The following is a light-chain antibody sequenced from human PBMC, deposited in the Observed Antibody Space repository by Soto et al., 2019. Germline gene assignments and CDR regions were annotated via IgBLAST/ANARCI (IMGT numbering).Light chain of an antibody. CDR1: QSISSY. Sequence: IQLTQSPSSLSASVVYRVTITCLASQSISSYLNWYQQKPGKAPKLLIYAASSLQSGVPSRFSGSGSGTDFTLTISSLQPEDFATYYCQQSYSTPITFGQGTRLEIK. V-gene: IGKV1-39*01. CDR2: AAS. J-gene: IGKJ5*01. CDR3: QQSYSTPIT.